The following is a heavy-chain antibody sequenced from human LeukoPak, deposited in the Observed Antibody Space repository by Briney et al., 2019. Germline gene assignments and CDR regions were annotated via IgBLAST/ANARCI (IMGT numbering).Heavy chain of an antibody. CDR1: GGSISSYY. CDR3: ARELVRGGSGSYYYYFDY. V-gene: IGHV4-4*07. CDR2: IYTSGST. D-gene: IGHD1-26*01. J-gene: IGHJ4*02. Sequence: SETLSLTCTVSGGSISSYYWSWIRQPAGKGLECIGRIYTSGSTNYNTSLKSRVTMSVDTSKNQFSLKLSSVTAADTAVYYCARELVRGGSGSYYYYFDYWGQGTLVTVSS.